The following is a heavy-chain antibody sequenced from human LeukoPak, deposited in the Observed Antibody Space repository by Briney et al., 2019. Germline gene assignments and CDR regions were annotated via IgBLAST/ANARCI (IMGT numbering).Heavy chain of an antibody. Sequence: SETLSLTCAVYGGSFSGYYWSWIRQPPGKGLEWIGEINHSRSTNYNPSLKSRVTISVDTSKNQFSLKLSSVTAADTAVYYCARGQSHYFDYWGQGTLVTVSS. CDR2: INHSRST. CDR1: GGSFSGYY. J-gene: IGHJ4*02. CDR3: ARGQSHYFDY. V-gene: IGHV4-34*01.